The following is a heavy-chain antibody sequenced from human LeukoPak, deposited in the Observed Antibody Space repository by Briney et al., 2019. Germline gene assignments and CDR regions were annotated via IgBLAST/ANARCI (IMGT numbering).Heavy chain of an antibody. CDR2: INPNSGGT. V-gene: IGHV1-2*02. Sequence: RASVKVSCKASGYTFTGYYMHWVRQAPGQGLEWMGWINPNSGGTNYAQKFQGRVTMTRDTSISTAYMELSRLRSDDTAVYYCARGNRYCSSTSCLLFDYWSQGTLVTVSS. D-gene: IGHD2-2*01. J-gene: IGHJ4*02. CDR3: ARGNRYCSSTSCLLFDY. CDR1: GYTFTGYY.